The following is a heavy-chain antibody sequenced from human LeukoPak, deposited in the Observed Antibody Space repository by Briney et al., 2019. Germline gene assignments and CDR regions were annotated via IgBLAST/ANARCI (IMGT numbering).Heavy chain of an antibody. CDR1: GFTFSKHW. CDR3: ATKQWLAPPPDS. J-gene: IGHJ4*02. V-gene: IGHV3-74*01. Sequence: GGSLRLSCAASGFTFSKHWMLSVCQAPGMGLESVSRINTDGTVTTYADSVKGRFTVSRDNAENTMLLQMNSVRDEDTAVYYCATKQWLAPPPDSWGQGPPVTVSS. CDR2: INTDGTVT. D-gene: IGHD6-19*01.